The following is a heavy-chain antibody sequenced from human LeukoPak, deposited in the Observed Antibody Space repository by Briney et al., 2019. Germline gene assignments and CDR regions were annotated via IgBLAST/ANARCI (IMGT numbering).Heavy chain of an antibody. J-gene: IGHJ1*01. D-gene: IGHD4-23*01. CDR1: GYTFTNYS. CDR2: ISAYNGNT. Sequence: ASVKVSCKASGYTFTNYSISWVRQAPGQGLEWMGWISAYNGNTNYAQKLQGRVTMTTDTSTSTAYMELRSLRSDDTAVYYCARGLVTPWVWYFQHWGQDTLVTVSS. V-gene: IGHV1-18*01. CDR3: ARGLVTPWVWYFQH.